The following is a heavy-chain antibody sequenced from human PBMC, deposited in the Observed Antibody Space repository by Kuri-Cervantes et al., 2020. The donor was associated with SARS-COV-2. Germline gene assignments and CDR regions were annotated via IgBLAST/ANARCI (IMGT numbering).Heavy chain of an antibody. V-gene: IGHV3-30*09. CDR3: VRDGDHWNFDY. D-gene: IGHD1-1*01. CDR1: GFTFSSYA. CDR2: ISYDGSNK. Sequence: GGSLRLSCVASGFTFSSYAMHWVRQAPGKGLGWVAVISYDGSNKYYADSVKGRFAISRDNSKNTLYLQMNSLRAEDTAVYYCVRDGDHWNFDYWGQGTLVTVSS. J-gene: IGHJ4*02.